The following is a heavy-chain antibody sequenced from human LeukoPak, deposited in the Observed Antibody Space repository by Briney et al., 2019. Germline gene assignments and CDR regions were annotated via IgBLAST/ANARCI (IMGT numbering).Heavy chain of an antibody. D-gene: IGHD3-16*01. CDR3: ARDYLSGWGSFRGLNWFDP. V-gene: IGHV3-53*05. J-gene: IGHJ5*02. CDR1: GITVSTNY. Sequence: GGSLRLSCAASGITVSTNYMSWVRQAPGKGLEWVAIIYSGGATFYADSVKGRFTISRENSKNTLWLQMNSLRSDDTAVYYCARDYLSGWGSFRGLNWFDPWGQGTLVTVSS. CDR2: IYSGGAT.